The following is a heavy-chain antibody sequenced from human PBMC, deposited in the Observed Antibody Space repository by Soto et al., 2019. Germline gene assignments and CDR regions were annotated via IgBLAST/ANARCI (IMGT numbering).Heavy chain of an antibody. CDR1: GYTFTTYW. CDR2: VDPTDSYT. J-gene: IGHJ6*02. Sequence: GESLKISCKGSGYTFTTYWITWVRQMPGKGLEWTGRVDPTDSYTNYSPSFQGHVTISSDKSISTAYLQLNSLKASDTSMYYCARHRGYGMDVWGQGTTVTVSS. CDR3: ARHRGYGMDV. V-gene: IGHV5-10-1*01.